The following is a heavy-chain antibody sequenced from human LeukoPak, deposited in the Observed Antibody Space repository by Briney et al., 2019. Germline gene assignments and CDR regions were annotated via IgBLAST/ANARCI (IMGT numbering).Heavy chain of an antibody. Sequence: GGSLRLSSAASGFTFSGYSLNWVRQAPGKGLEWVSSISSGSGYIYYADSVKGRFTISRDNAKTSLYLQMNSLRAEDTAVYYCARDGEGTSLSFFDYWGLGTLVTVSA. CDR2: ISSGSGYI. V-gene: IGHV3-21*01. CDR3: ARDGEGTSLSFFDY. J-gene: IGHJ4*02. D-gene: IGHD3-10*01. CDR1: GFTFSGYS.